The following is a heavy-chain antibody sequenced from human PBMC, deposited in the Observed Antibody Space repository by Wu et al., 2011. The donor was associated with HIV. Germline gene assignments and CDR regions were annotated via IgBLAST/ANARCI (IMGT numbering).Heavy chain of an antibody. Sequence: VQLVQSGVEVKKPGESLKISCKGSGYFFINYWIAWVRQMPGKGLEWMGIIYAGDSDTRYSPSFRGQVTISADKSISTAYLQWSSLKASDTAMYYCARHLPNYGDYGRWFDSWGQGTLVTVSS. CDR3: ARHLPNYGDYGRWFDS. V-gene: IGHV5-51*01. J-gene: IGHJ5*01. CDR2: IYAGDSDT. CDR1: GYFFINYW. D-gene: IGHD4-17*01.